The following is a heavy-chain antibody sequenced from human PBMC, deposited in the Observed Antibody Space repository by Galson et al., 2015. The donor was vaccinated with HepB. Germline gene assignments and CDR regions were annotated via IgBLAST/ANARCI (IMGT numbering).Heavy chain of an antibody. CDR1: GFTFSSYS. V-gene: IGHV3-21*01. D-gene: IGHD5-18*01. CDR3: ASLGYSSTTVDY. Sequence: SLRLSCAASGFTFSSYSMNWVRQAPGKGLEWVSSISSSSSYIYYADSVKGRFTISRDNAKNSLYLQMNSLRAEDTAVYYCASLGYSSTTVDYWGQGTLVTVSS. CDR2: ISSSSSYI. J-gene: IGHJ4*02.